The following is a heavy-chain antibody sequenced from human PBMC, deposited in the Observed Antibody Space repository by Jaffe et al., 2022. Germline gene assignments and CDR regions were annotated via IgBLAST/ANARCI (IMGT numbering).Heavy chain of an antibody. Sequence: EVQLVQSGAEVKKPGESLKISCKGSGYSFTNYRIGWVRQMPGKGLEWMGIIYPGDSDARYSPSFQGQVTISADKSISTAYLQWSSLKASDTAMYYCVRHSHMSSSIWYWFGYWGQGTLVTVSS. D-gene: IGHD6-13*01. CDR1: GYSFTNYR. CDR3: VRHSHMSSSIWYWFGY. V-gene: IGHV5-51*01. CDR2: IYPGDSDA. J-gene: IGHJ4*02.